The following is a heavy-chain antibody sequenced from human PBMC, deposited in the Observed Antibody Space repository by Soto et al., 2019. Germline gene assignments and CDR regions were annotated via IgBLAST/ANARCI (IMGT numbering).Heavy chain of an antibody. CDR2: TYYRSKWYN. J-gene: IGHJ4*02. V-gene: IGHV6-1*01. CDR1: GDSVSSNSAA. CDR3: ARGRYETIVVVPAAILDY. Sequence: SQTLSLTCAISGDSVSSNSAAWNWIRQSPSRGLEWLGRTYYRSKWYNDYAVSVKSRITINPDTSKNQFSLQLNSVTPEDTAVYYCARGRYETIVVVPAAILDYWGQGTLVTVSS. D-gene: IGHD2-2*02.